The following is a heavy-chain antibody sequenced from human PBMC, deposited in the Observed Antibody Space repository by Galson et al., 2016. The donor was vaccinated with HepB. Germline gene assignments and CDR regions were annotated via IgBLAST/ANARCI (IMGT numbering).Heavy chain of an antibody. D-gene: IGHD3-16*01. CDR2: ITRSGDAI. Sequence: SLRLSCAASGFSFSNSGMSWVRQAPGRGLEWVSGITRSGDAIHYADFVKGRFTISRDNSKNTLYLYMNNLTAGDTAIYYCGKRGGFDYWGQGALVTVSS. J-gene: IGHJ4*02. CDR3: GKRGGFDY. V-gene: IGHV3-23*01. CDR1: GFSFSNSG.